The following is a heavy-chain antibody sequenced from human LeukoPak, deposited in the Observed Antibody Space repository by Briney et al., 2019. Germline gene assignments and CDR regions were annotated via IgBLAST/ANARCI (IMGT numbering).Heavy chain of an antibody. J-gene: IGHJ3*01. CDR3: ARDSTGWQADSFDV. CDR1: GFTFSSYW. V-gene: IGHV3-7*01. CDR2: IKQDGSEK. D-gene: IGHD2-8*02. Sequence: GGSLRLSCAASGFTFSSYWMSWVRQAPGKGLEWVANIKQDGSEKYYVDSVKGRFTISRDNAKNSLYLQMNSLRAEDTAVYYCARDSTGWQADSFDVWGQGTMVTVSS.